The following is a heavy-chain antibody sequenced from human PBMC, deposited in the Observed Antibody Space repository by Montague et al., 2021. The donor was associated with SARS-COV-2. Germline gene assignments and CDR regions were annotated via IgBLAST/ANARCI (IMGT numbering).Heavy chain of an antibody. V-gene: IGHV4-59*01. D-gene: IGHD5/OR15-5a*01. CDR2: IYYRGST. J-gene: IGHJ5*02. CDR3: ARGSTYNWFDT. CDR1: GGSMSSYY. Sequence: SETLSLTCSVSGGSMSSYYWSWLRQTPGKGLEWIGYIYYRGSTNYSPSLKSRVTISVDTSKNQFSLSLTSVTAADTAVYYCARGSTYNWFDTWGQGTRVTVSS.